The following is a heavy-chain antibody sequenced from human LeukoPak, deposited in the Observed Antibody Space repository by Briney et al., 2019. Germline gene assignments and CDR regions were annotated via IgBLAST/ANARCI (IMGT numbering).Heavy chain of an antibody. V-gene: IGHV3-23*01. Sequence: GGSLRLSCAASGFTSSSYAMSWVRQAPGKGLEWVSAISGSGGSTYYADSVKGRFTISRDNSKNTLYLQMNSLRAEDTAVYYCAKDRKWPGRTDYFDYWGQGTLVTVSS. J-gene: IGHJ4*02. CDR3: AKDRKWPGRTDYFDY. CDR2: ISGSGGST. CDR1: GFTSSSYA. D-gene: IGHD1-1*01.